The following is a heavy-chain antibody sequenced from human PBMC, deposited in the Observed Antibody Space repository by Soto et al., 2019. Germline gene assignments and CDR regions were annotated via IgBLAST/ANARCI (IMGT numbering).Heavy chain of an antibody. CDR3: AREHITIFGVVTLRNWFDP. CDR1: GGSVSSGGYS. Sequence: SETLSLTCTVSGGSVSSGGYSWSWIRQHPGKGLEWIGYIYYSGSTYYNPSLKSRVTISVDTSKNQFSLKLSSVTAADTAVYYCAREHITIFGVVTLRNWFDPWGQGTLVTVSS. CDR2: IYYSGST. V-gene: IGHV4-31*03. D-gene: IGHD3-3*01. J-gene: IGHJ5*02.